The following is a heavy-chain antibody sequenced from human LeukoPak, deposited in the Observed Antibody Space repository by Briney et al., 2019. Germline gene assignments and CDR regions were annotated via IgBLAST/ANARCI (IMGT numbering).Heavy chain of an antibody. D-gene: IGHD2-2*03. CDR2: MNPNSGNT. Sequence: GGSVKVSCKASGYTFTSYDINWVRQATGQGLEWMGWMNPNSGNTGYAQKFQGRVTITRNTSISTAYMELSSLRSEDTAVYYCARVERSIGPMDSPAYYYYGMDVWGQGTTVTVSS. V-gene: IGHV1-8*03. J-gene: IGHJ6*02. CDR3: ARVERSIGPMDSPAYYYYGMDV. CDR1: GYTFTSYD.